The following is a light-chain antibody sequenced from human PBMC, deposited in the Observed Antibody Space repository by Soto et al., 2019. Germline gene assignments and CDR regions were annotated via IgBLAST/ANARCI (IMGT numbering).Light chain of an antibody. J-gene: IGKJ5*01. Sequence: DIQMTQSPSSLSASVGDRITITCRANENIYRYLNWYQQKSGQAPKLLIYSASSLQSGVPSRFSGSGSGTDFTLTISSLQHEDFATYYCQQSKSTPPTFGQGTRLEI. CDR1: ENIYRY. V-gene: IGKV1-39*01. CDR3: QQSKSTPPT. CDR2: SAS.